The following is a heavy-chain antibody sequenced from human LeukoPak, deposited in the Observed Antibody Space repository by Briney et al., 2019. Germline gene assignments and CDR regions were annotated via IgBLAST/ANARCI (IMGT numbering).Heavy chain of an antibody. CDR1: GYALTELS. J-gene: IGHJ3*02. CDR3: ATDYYGSGSYSPQAFDI. CDR2: FDPEDGET. Sequence: ASVKVSCKVSGYALTELSMHWVRQAPGKGLEWMGGFDPEDGETIYAQKFQGRVTMTEDTSTDTAYMELSSLRSEDTAVYFCATDYYGSGSYSPQAFDIWGQGTMVTVSS. V-gene: IGHV1-24*01. D-gene: IGHD3-10*01.